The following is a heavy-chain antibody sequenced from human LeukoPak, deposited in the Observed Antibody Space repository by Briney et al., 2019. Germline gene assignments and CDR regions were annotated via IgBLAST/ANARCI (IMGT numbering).Heavy chain of an antibody. Sequence: SEALSLTCSVSGGSVRSDISHWSWIRQPPGKGLEWIGYVHYSGSANYNPSLESRVTMSLDKSKNQFSLELTSVTAADTAVCYCARNRGWYATDVWGQGAAVTVSS. CDR3: ARNRGWYATDV. CDR1: GGSVRSDISH. CDR2: VHYSGSA. V-gene: IGHV4-61*01. J-gene: IGHJ6*02. D-gene: IGHD6-19*01.